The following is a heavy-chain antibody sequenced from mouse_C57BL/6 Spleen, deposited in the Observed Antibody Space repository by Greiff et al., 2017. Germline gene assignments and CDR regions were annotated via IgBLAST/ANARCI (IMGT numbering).Heavy chain of an antibody. CDR2: INPNYGTT. J-gene: IGHJ2*01. CDR1: GYSFTDYN. D-gene: IGHD4-1*01. V-gene: IGHV1-39*01. CDR3: ARRGTGTYYFDY. Sequence: VQLQQSGPELVRPGASVKISCKASGYSFTDYNMHWVKQSNGKSLEWIGVINPNYGTTSYNQKFQGQATLTVDQSSSTAYMQLNSLTSEDSAVYYCARRGTGTYYFDYWGQGTTLTVSS.